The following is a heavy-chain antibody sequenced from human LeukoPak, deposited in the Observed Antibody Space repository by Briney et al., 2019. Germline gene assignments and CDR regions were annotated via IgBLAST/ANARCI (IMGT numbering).Heavy chain of an antibody. CDR3: ARGRQDVTMIVVVMTAVSYYLDV. Sequence: PSETLSLTCAGYGVSFSGYYWTWIRQTPGKGLEWIGEINPSGSTNYNPSLKSRVTISVDTSKNQFSLELSSVTAADTAVYYCARGRQDVTMIVVVMTAVSYYLDVWGKGTTVTVS. V-gene: IGHV4-34*01. CDR2: INPSGST. J-gene: IGHJ6*03. D-gene: IGHD3-22*01. CDR1: GVSFSGYY.